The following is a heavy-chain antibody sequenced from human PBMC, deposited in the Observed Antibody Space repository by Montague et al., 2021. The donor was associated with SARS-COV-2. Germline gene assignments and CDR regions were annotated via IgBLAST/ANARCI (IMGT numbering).Heavy chain of an antibody. CDR3: VRDPAPSGSGTFYDY. D-gene: IGHD1-26*01. CDR1: GDSVSHDF. J-gene: IGHJ4*02. V-gene: IGHV4-59*02. Sequence: ETLSHTCTVSGDSVSHDFWTWIRQPPGKGLEWIGYVYYSRSSSYNPSLRGRVSIAVDTSKNQFSLRLSTVAAADTAIYYCVRDPAPSGSGTFYDYWGQGTL. CDR2: VYYSRSS.